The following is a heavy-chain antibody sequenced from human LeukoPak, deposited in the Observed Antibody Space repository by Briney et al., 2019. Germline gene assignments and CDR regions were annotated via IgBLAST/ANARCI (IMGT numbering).Heavy chain of an antibody. Sequence: ASVKVSCKASGNTLTSNAMHWVRQAPGQRPEWMGWINTGNGNTKYSQKFQGRVTISRDTSANTAYMEVSSLRSEDTAVYYCARGAAEGLDRWGQGTLVTVSS. D-gene: IGHD6-13*01. CDR3: ARGAAEGLDR. J-gene: IGHJ5*02. CDR1: GNTLTSNA. CDR2: INTGNGNT. V-gene: IGHV1-3*04.